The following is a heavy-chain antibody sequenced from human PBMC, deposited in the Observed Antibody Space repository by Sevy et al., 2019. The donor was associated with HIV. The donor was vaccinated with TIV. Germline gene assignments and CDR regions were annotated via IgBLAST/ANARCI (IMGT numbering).Heavy chain of an antibody. D-gene: IGHD2-21*02. J-gene: IGHJ6*02. CDR2: ISYDGSNK. V-gene: IGHV3-30-3*01. Sequence: GGSLRLSCAASGFSLSSYAMHWVRQAPGKGLEWVAVISYDGSNKYYANSVKGRFTISRDNSKNTLYLQMNSLRAEDTAVYYCARDLLVSARGYYYYYGMDVWGQGSTVTVSS. CDR1: GFSLSSYA. CDR3: ARDLLVSARGYYYYYGMDV.